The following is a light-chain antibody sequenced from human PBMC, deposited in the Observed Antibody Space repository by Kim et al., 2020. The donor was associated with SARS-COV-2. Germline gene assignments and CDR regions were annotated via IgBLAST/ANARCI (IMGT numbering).Light chain of an antibody. J-gene: IGKJ4*01. CDR1: QSVSSYY. Sequence: FSPGERAPVSCRASQSVSSYYLAWYQQKPGQAPRLLIYGASSRATGIPDMFSGSGSETDFILTISRLDPEDFAVYYCQHYGTSPLTFGGGTKLEIK. CDR2: GAS. V-gene: IGKV3-20*01. CDR3: QHYGTSPLT.